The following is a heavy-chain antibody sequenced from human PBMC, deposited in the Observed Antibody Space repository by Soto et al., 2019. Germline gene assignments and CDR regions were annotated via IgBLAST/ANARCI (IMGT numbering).Heavy chain of an antibody. D-gene: IGHD1-20*01. J-gene: IGHJ5*02. V-gene: IGHV3-30*18. CDR2: ISYDGSNK. CDR1: GFTFSSYV. CDR3: AKDGSGRGIKLWFDP. Sequence: PGGSLRLSCAASGFTFSSYVMHWVRQAPGKGLEWVAVISYDGSNKYYADSVKGRFTISRDNSKNTLYLQMNSLRAEDTAVYYCAKDGSGRGIKLWFDPWGQGTLVTVSS.